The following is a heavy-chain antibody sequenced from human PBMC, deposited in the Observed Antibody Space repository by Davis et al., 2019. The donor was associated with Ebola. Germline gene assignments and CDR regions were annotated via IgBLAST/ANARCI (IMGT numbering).Heavy chain of an antibody. CDR2: IYYSGST. CDR3: AKSGSGNYYDLGYYYYGMDV. V-gene: IGHV4-39*01. CDR1: GGSVSSGGYY. Sequence: SETLSLTCTVSGGSVSSGGYYWNWIRQPPGKGLAWIGNIYYSGSTDYNPSLKSRVTISVDSSKNQFSLKLSSVTAADTAVYYCAKSGSGNYYDLGYYYYGMDVWGKGTTVTVSS. J-gene: IGHJ6*04. D-gene: IGHD3-10*01.